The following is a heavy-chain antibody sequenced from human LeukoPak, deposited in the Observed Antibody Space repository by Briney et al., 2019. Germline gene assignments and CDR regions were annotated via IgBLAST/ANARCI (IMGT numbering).Heavy chain of an antibody. D-gene: IGHD3-10*02. CDR3: ATVPNYFRGNYGMDV. CDR1: GYTLTELS. CDR2: FDPEDGET. V-gene: IGHV1-24*01. J-gene: IGHJ6*04. Sequence: GASVKVSCKVSGYTLTELSMHWVRQAPGKGLEWMGGFDPEDGETIYAQKFQGRVTMTEDTSTDTAYMELSSLRPEDTAVYYCATVPNYFRGNYGMDVWGKGTTVTVSS.